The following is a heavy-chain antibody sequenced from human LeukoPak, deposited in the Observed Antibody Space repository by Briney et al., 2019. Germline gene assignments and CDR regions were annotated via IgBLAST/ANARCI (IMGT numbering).Heavy chain of an antibody. Sequence: SETLSLTYAVYGGSFSGYYWSWIRQPPGKGLEWIGEINHSGSTNYNPSLKSRVTISVDTSKNQFSLKLSSVTAADTAVYYCARGRKERVVRQRLYDYWGQGTLVTVSS. CDR2: INHSGST. CDR3: ARGRKERVVRQRLYDY. V-gene: IGHV4-34*01. J-gene: IGHJ4*02. CDR1: GGSFSGYY. D-gene: IGHD3-3*01.